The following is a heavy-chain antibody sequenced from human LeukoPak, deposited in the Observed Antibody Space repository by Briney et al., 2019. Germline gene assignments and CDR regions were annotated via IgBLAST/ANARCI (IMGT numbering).Heavy chain of an antibody. CDR1: GFTFSSYA. Sequence: GGSLRLSCAASGFTFSSYAMSWVRQAPGKGLEWVAVISYDGSNKYYADSVKGRFTISRDNSKNTLYLQMNSLRAEDTAVYYCAKGAELLWFGETSPFDPWGQGTLVTVSS. V-gene: IGHV3-30*18. CDR3: AKGAELLWFGETSPFDP. J-gene: IGHJ5*02. CDR2: ISYDGSNK. D-gene: IGHD3-10*01.